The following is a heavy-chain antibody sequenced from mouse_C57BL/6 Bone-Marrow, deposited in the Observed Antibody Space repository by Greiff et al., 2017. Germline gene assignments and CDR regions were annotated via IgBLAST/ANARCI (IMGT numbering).Heavy chain of an antibody. J-gene: IGHJ1*03. Sequence: VQLQQPGAELVKPGASVKLSCKASGYTFTSYWMHWVKQRPGRGLEWIGRIDPNSGGTKYNEKFKSKATLTVDKPSSTAYMQLSSLTSEDSAVYYCARFSHYYGSSNWYFDVWGTGTTVTVSS. CDR3: ARFSHYYGSSNWYFDV. CDR1: GYTFTSYW. CDR2: IDPNSGGT. D-gene: IGHD1-1*01. V-gene: IGHV1-72*01.